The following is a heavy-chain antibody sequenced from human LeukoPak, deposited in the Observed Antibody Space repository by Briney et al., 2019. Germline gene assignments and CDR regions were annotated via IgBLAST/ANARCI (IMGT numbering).Heavy chain of an antibody. J-gene: IGHJ4*02. D-gene: IGHD6-13*01. CDR2: ISTSGST. Sequence: SETLSLTCTVSGDSISSNSWTWIRQPAGEGLEWIGRISTSGSTYYNPSLKSRVTMSIDTSKNQFSLRLSSVTAADTALYYCARGSSWFHYWGQGTLVTVSS. CDR3: ARGSSWFHY. V-gene: IGHV4-4*07. CDR1: GDSISSNS.